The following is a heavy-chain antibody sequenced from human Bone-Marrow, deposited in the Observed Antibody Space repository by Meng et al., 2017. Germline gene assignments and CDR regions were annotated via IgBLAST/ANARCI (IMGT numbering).Heavy chain of an antibody. J-gene: IGHJ4*02. CDR2: ISGGGGST. CDR1: GSTFSSYA. D-gene: IGHD4-17*01. Sequence: VHVVGSGGGLVQPGGSRRLSWAASGSTFSSYAMSWVRQAPGKGLEWVSAISGGGGSTYYADSVKGRFTVSRDNSRNTLYLQMHSLRAEDTAVYYCANPPTVTTVNVHWGQGTLVTVSS. CDR3: ANPPTVTTVNVH. V-gene: IGHV3-23*04.